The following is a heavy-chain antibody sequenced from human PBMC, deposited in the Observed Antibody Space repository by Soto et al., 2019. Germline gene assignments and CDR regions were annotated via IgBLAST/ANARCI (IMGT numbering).Heavy chain of an antibody. CDR3: ARVGVLLWFGELPDAFDI. V-gene: IGHV3-33*01. CDR2: IWYDGSNK. CDR1: GFTFSSYG. D-gene: IGHD3-10*01. Sequence: QVQLVESGGGVVQPGRSLRLSCAASGFTFSSYGMHWVRQAPGKGLEWVAVIWYDGSNKYYADSVKGRFTISRDNSKNSLYLQMNSLSAEDSAVYYCARVGVLLWFGELPDAFDIWGLGTMVTVSS. J-gene: IGHJ3*02.